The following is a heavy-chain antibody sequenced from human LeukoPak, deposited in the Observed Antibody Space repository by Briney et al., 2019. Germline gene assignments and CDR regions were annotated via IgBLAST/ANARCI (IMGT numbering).Heavy chain of an antibody. J-gene: IGHJ4*02. CDR3: ARSHDTSGYYQQFDY. Sequence: PSETLSLTCTVSGASIISHYWSWIRQPPGKGLEWIGYIYNSGSTNYNPSLKSRVTISVDTSKTQFSLKLTSVTAADTAVYYCARSHDTSGYYQQFDYWGQGTLVSVSS. V-gene: IGHV4-59*11. CDR1: GASIISHY. D-gene: IGHD3-22*01. CDR2: IYNSGST.